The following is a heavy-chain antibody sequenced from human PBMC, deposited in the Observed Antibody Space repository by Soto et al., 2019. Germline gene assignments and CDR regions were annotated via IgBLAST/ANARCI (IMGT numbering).Heavy chain of an antibody. D-gene: IGHD3-10*01. Sequence: VGSLRLSCAASGFTFSDYYMSWIRQAPGKGLEWVSYISSSGSTIYYADSVKGRFTISRDNAKNSLYLQMNSLRAEDTAVYYCARTRITFDAFDIWGQGTMVTVSS. CDR1: GFTFSDYY. CDR2: ISSSGSTI. V-gene: IGHV3-11*01. J-gene: IGHJ3*02. CDR3: ARTRITFDAFDI.